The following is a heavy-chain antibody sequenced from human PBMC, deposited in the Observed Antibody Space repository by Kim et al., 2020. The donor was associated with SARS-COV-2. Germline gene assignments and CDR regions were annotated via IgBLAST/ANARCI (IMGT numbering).Heavy chain of an antibody. V-gene: IGHV3-74*01. D-gene: IGHD5-18*01. CDR1: GFNFRSSW. Sequence: GGSLRLSCAASGFNFRSSWMHWVRQAPGKGLVWVSRINSDGTDSRYADSVKGRFTLSRDNAKNTLYLEMSNLRAEDTAVYYCATDSGYNYGPFDYWGQGTLATVSS. CDR2: INSDGTDS. CDR3: ATDSGYNYGPFDY. J-gene: IGHJ4*02.